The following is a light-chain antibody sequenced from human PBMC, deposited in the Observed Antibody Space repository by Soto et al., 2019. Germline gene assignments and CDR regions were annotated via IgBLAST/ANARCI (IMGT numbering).Light chain of an antibody. J-gene: IGKJ4*01. CDR1: QSVSRY. CDR2: DAS. CDR3: QQRGNWPS. V-gene: IGKV3-11*01. Sequence: EIALTQSPATLSLSPGERATLSCRASQSVSRYLAWYQQKPGQAPRLLIYDASNRATGIPARFSGSGSGTDFTRTISSLEPEDFAVYYCQQRGNWPSFGGGTKVEIK.